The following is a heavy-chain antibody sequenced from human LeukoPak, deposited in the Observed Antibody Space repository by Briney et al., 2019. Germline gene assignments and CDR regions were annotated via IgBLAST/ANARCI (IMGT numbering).Heavy chain of an antibody. CDR3: AKVQTGRGSYSGYYYYGMDV. J-gene: IGHJ6*02. CDR1: GFTFSSFS. V-gene: IGHV3-48*04. CDR2: ISTRGRII. D-gene: IGHD1-26*01. Sequence: GGSLSLSVAASGFTFSSFSMKWVAQAHGKGWGGVSHISTRGRIIYYAASVKGRSTISRDNAKTSLYLQMTSLRAEDTAVYYCAKVQTGRGSYSGYYYYGMDVWGQGTTVTVSS.